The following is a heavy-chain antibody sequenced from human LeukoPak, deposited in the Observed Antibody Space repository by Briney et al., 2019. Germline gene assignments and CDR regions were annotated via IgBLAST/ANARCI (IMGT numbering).Heavy chain of an antibody. CDR3: ARRSAYYTWDFDY. CDR2: IYPGDSDT. V-gene: IGHV5-51*01. J-gene: IGHJ4*02. D-gene: IGHD3-3*01. Sequence: GESPEISFKGSGYSFTSFWIGWARQMPGKGLAWMGIIYPGDSDTRYSPSFQGQVTISADKSISTAYLQWSSLKASDTAMYYCARRSAYYTWDFDYWGQGTLVTVSS. CDR1: GYSFTSFW.